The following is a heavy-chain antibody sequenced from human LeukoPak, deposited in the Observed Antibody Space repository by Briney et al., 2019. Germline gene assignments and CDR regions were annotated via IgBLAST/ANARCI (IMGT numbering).Heavy chain of an antibody. Sequence: KSGGSLRLSCAASGFTFSSYSMNWVRQAPGKGLEWVSSISSSSSYIYYADSVKGRFTISRDNAKNSLYLQMNSLRAEDTAVYYCARDQGDQNWFDPWGQGTLVTVSS. V-gene: IGHV3-21*01. CDR1: GFTFSSYS. CDR3: ARDQGDQNWFDP. CDR2: ISSSSSYI. D-gene: IGHD2-21*02. J-gene: IGHJ5*02.